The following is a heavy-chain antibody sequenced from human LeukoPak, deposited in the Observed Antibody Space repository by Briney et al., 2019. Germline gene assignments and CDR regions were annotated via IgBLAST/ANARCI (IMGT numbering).Heavy chain of an antibody. CDR3: ARQGDILTGYTPFDY. J-gene: IGHJ4*02. D-gene: IGHD3-9*01. CDR1: GYIYTSYW. Sequence: GESLKISCNSSGYIYTSYWIGWVRQMPGKGLEWMGIIYPGDSDTRYSPSFQGQVTISADKSISTAYLQWSSLKASDTAMYYCARQGDILTGYTPFDYWGQGTLVTVSS. V-gene: IGHV5-51*01. CDR2: IYPGDSDT.